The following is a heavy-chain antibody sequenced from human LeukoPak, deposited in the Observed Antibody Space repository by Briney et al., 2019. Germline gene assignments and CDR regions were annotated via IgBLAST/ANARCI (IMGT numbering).Heavy chain of an antibody. CDR1: GGTFSSYA. D-gene: IGHD3-10*01. CDR3: ARDLGFGELAY. CDR2: ISAYNGNT. V-gene: IGHV1-18*01. Sequence: ASVKVSCKASGGTFSSYAISWVRQAPGQGLEWMGWISAYNGNTNYAQKLQGRVTMTTDTSTSTAYMELRSLRSDDTAVYYCARDLGFGELAYWGQGTLVTVSS. J-gene: IGHJ4*02.